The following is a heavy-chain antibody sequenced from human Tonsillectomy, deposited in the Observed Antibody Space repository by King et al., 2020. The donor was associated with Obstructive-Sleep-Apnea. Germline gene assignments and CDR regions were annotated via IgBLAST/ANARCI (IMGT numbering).Heavy chain of an antibody. CDR1: GFTFSSYA. Sequence: VQLLESGGGLVQPGGSLRLSCAASGFTFSSYAMAWVRQAPGTGLEWVSAISGSGGTTFYADSVKGHFTISRDNSQNTLYLQMNSLSAEDTAVYYCAKCIDSWSGLGTDYWGQGALVTVSS. CDR2: ISGSGGTT. D-gene: IGHD3-3*01. CDR3: AKCIDSWSGLGTDY. J-gene: IGHJ4*02. V-gene: IGHV3-23*01.